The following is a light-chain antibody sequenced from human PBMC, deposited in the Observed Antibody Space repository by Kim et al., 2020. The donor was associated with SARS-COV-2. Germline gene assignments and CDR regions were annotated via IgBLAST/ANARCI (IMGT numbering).Light chain of an antibody. J-gene: IGLJ3*02. V-gene: IGLV2-14*03. CDR3: GSYTSSHTLV. CDR2: DVI. CDR1: SSDVGGYNF. Sequence: GQSITISCTGTSSDVGGYNFVSWYQQHPGKAPKLMIYDVINRPSGVSNRFSGSKSGNTASLTISGLQAEDEADYYCGSYTSSHTLVFGGGTKLTVL.